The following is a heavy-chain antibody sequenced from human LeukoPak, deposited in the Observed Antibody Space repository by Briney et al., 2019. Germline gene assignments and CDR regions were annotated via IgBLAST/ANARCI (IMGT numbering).Heavy chain of an antibody. D-gene: IGHD2-15*01. CDR1: GVTFSSYS. CDR3: ARSQMRVVVVAAAFDY. J-gene: IGHJ4*02. V-gene: IGHV3-21*01. Sequence: GGSLRLSCAASGVTFSSYSMNWVRQAPGKGLEWVSFISSSSSYIYYADSVKGRFTISRDNAKNSLYLQMNSLRAEDTAVYYCARSQMRVVVVAAAFDYWGQGTLVTVSS. CDR2: ISSSSSYI.